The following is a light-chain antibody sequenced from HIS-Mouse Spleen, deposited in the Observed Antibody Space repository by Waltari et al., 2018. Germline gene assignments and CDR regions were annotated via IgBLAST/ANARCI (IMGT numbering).Light chain of an antibody. CDR3: SSYAGSNNLV. Sequence: QSALTQPPSASGSPGPSVTISCTGPSSHLGGYHYCPWYQQHPGKAPKLRIYEVSKRPSGVPDRFSGSKSGNTASLTVSGLQAEDEADYYCSSYAGSNNLVFGGGTKLNVL. V-gene: IGLV2-8*01. J-gene: IGLJ2*01. CDR2: EVS. CDR1: SSHLGGYHY.